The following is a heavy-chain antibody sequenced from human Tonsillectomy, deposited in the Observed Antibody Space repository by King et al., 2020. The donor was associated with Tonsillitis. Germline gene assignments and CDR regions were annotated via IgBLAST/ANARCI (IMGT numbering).Heavy chain of an antibody. CDR3: ATIAGGDGFEI. CDR1: GGTLSNNY. CDR2: ITPIFGPA. Sequence: VQLVESGAEVKKPGSSMKVSCKASGGTLSNNYVTWVRQAPGQGFEWMGGITPIFGPARYAPQFQGRLSITADDSANTFYMALTTLRSEDTAVYYCATIAGGDGFEIWGQGTLVTVSS. D-gene: IGHD2-2*03. J-gene: IGHJ4*02. V-gene: IGHV1-69*01.